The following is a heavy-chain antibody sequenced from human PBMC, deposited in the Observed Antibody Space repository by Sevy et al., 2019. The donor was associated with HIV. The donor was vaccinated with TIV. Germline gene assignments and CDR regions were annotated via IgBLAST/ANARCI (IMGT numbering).Heavy chain of an antibody. CDR2: ISYDGSKK. V-gene: IGHV3-30-3*01. CDR1: GFTFSSYA. Sequence: GGSLRLSCAASGFTFSSYALLLVRQAPGKGLEWVSLISYDGSKKYYSDSVKGRLYISGDESKTTLFLQMNSLRSEDTAIYYCARVGVSYCTDDCYHRFDYWGRGTLVTVSS. CDR3: ARVGVSYCTDDCYHRFDY. D-gene: IGHD2-21*02. J-gene: IGHJ4*02.